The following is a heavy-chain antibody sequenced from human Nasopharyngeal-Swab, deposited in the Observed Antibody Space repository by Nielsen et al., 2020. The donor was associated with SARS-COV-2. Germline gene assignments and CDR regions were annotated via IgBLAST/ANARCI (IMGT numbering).Heavy chain of an antibody. CDR3: ARGYPMADY. V-gene: IGHV4-39*01. CDR2: IYYSGST. CDR1: GGSISSSSYY. J-gene: IGHJ4*02. Sequence: SETLSLTCTVSGGSISSSSYYWGWIRQPPGKGLEWIGSIYYSGSTYYNPSLKSRVTISVDTSKNQFSLKLSSVTAADTAVYYCARGYPMADYWGQGTLVTVSS. D-gene: IGHD5-18*01.